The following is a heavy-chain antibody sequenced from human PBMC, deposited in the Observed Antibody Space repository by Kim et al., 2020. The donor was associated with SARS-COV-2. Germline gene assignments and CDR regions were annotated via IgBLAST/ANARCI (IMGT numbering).Heavy chain of an antibody. V-gene: IGHV3-48*03. CDR1: GFTFSNYE. CDR2: ISSSGSTI. J-gene: IGHJ4*02. CDR3: ARPAGKPY. Sequence: LSLTCAASGFTFSNYEMHWVRQAPGKGLEWVSYISSSGSTIYYADSVKGRFTISRDNAKNSLYLQMNSLRAEDTTVYYCARPAGKPYWGQGTLVTVSS.